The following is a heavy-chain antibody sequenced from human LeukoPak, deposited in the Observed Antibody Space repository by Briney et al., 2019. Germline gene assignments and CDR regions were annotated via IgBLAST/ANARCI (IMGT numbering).Heavy chain of an antibody. D-gene: IGHD3-22*01. CDR1: GFTFSSYG. J-gene: IGHJ4*02. Sequence: GGSLRLSCAASGFTFSSYGMHWVRQAPGKGLEWVAFIRYDGSNKYYADSVKGRFTISRDNSKNTLYLQMNSLRAEDTAVYYCATQTRITMIVVVSYNDYWGQGTLVTVSS. V-gene: IGHV3-30*02. CDR2: IRYDGSNK. CDR3: ATQTRITMIVVVSYNDY.